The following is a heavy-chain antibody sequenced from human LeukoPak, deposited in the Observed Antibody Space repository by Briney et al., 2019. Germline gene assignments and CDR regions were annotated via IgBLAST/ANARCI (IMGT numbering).Heavy chain of an antibody. V-gene: IGHV1-2*02. J-gene: IGHJ6*03. CDR3: ARGYSGYDFYYYYYMDV. Sequence: ASVKVSCKASGYTFSGYYMHWVRQAPGQGLEWVGWINPNSGGTNYAQKFQGRATMTRDTSISTAYMELSRLRSDDTAVYYCARGYSGYDFYYYYYMDVWGKGTTVTVSS. D-gene: IGHD5-12*01. CDR2: INPNSGGT. CDR1: GYTFSGYY.